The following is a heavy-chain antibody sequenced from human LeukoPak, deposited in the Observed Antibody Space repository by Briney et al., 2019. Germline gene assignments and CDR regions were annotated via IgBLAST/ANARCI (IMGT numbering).Heavy chain of an antibody. J-gene: IGHJ6*03. CDR1: GGSIISGSHY. Sequence: KPSETLSLTCTVSGGSIISGSHYWGWIRQPPGKGLEWIGSIYTSGSTNYNPSLKSRVTMSVDTSKNQFSLKLSSVTAADTAVYYCARVVGSSSSDYYYYYYMDVWGKGTTVTVSS. V-gene: IGHV4-39*07. CDR3: ARVVGSSSSDYYYYYYMDV. D-gene: IGHD6-6*01. CDR2: IYTSGST.